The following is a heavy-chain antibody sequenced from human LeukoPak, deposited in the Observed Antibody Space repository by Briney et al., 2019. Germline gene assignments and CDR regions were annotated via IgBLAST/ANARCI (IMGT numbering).Heavy chain of an antibody. CDR3: AKDSGNSDYFDY. Sequence: GGSLRLSCAASGFTYSHYGMHWVRQAPGKGLEWVAFIRYDGSNEYYGDSVKGRFTISRDNSKNTLYLQMNSLRAEDTAVYYCAKDSGNSDYFDYWGQGTLVTVSS. D-gene: IGHD4-23*01. V-gene: IGHV3-30*02. CDR2: IRYDGSNE. J-gene: IGHJ4*02. CDR1: GFTYSHYG.